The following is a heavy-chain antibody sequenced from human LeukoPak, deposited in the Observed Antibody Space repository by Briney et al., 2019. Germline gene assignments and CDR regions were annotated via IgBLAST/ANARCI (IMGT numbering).Heavy chain of an antibody. J-gene: IGHJ4*02. Sequence: SVKVSCKASGGTFSSYAISWVRQAPGQGLEWMGGIIPIFGTADYAQKFQGRVTITADESTSTAYMELSSLRSEDTAVYYCARAVSSGWTLDYWGQGTLVTVSP. CDR3: ARAVSSGWTLDY. CDR1: GGTFSSYA. V-gene: IGHV1-69*13. CDR2: IIPIFGTA. D-gene: IGHD6-19*01.